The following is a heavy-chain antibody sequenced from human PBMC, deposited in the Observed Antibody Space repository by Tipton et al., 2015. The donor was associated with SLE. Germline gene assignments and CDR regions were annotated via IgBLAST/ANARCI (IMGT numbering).Heavy chain of an antibody. CDR3: ARGGLTTRPLWY. CDR1: GGSISSHY. CDR2: IYYSGST. V-gene: IGHV4-59*08. J-gene: IGHJ4*02. Sequence: TLSLTCTVSGGSISSHYWSWIRQPPGKGLEWIGYIYYSGSTNYNPSLKSRVTISVDTSKNQFSLKLSSVTAADTAVYYCARGGLTTRPLWYWGQGTLVTVSS. D-gene: IGHD3-10*01.